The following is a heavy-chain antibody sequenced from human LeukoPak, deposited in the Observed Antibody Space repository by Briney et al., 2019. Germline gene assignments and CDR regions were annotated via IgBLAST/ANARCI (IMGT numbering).Heavy chain of an antibody. J-gene: IGHJ4*02. CDR1: GYTFTGYY. D-gene: IGHD4-23*01. V-gene: IGHV1-2*02. Sequence: ASVKVSCKASGYTFTGYYMHWVRQAPGQGLEWMGWINPNSGGTNCAQKFQGRVTMTRDTSISTAYMELSRLRSDDTAVYYCARDDGIGGPFDYWGQGTLVTVSS. CDR2: INPNSGGT. CDR3: ARDDGIGGPFDY.